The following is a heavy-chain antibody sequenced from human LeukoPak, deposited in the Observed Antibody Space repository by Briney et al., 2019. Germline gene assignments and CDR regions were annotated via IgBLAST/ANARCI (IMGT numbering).Heavy chain of an antibody. CDR1: GGTFSSYA. CDR2: IIPIFGTA. CDR3: ASIRAAVVITDYYSGMDV. Sequence: SVKVSCKASGGTFSSYAISWVRQAPGQGLEWMGGIIPIFGTANYAQKFQGRVTITADESTSTAYMELSSLRSEDTAVYYCASIRAAVVITDYYSGMDVWGQGTTVTVSS. J-gene: IGHJ6*02. V-gene: IGHV1-69*13. D-gene: IGHD3-22*01.